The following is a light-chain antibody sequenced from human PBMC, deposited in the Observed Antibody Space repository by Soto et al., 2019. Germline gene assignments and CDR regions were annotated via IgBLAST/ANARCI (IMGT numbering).Light chain of an antibody. CDR1: QRLLSSY. V-gene: IGKV3-20*01. J-gene: IGKJ4*01. Sequence: EIVLTRSPTTLSLSPGEGATLSCRASQRLLSSYLVWYQQRPGQAPRLLIYDASTRAPGIPDRFSGSGSGTDFILTISRVEPEDFAVYYCQQFGRSVTFGGGTKVEI. CDR3: QQFGRSVT. CDR2: DAS.